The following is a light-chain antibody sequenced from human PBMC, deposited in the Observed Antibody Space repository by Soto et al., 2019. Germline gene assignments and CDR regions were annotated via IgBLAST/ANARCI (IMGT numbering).Light chain of an antibody. V-gene: IGLV2-23*01. CDR1: SSDVGSYNS. Sequence: QSALTQPASVSGSPGQSIAISCTGTSSDVGSYNSVFWYQQHPGKAPKLMIYEGSKRPSGVSDRFSGSKSGNTASLTISGLQAEDEADYYCCSYAGNPYVFGTGTKLTVL. CDR2: EGS. J-gene: IGLJ1*01. CDR3: CSYAGNPYV.